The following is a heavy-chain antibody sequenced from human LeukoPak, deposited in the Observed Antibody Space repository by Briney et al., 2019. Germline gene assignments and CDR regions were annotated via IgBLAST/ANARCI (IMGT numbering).Heavy chain of an antibody. J-gene: IGHJ5*02. D-gene: IGHD6-13*01. V-gene: IGHV4-34*01. Sequence: TSETLSLTCAVYGGSFSGYYGSWIRKPPGKGLEWIGEINHSGSTNYNPSLKSRVTISVDTSKNQFSLKLSSVTAADTAVYYCARYSSSWNDNWFDPWGQGTLVTVSS. CDR3: ARYSSSWNDNWFDP. CDR1: GGSFSGYY. CDR2: INHSGST.